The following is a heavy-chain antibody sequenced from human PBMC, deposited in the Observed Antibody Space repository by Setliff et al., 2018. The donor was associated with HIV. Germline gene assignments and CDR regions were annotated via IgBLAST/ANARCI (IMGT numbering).Heavy chain of an antibody. J-gene: IGHJ4*02. Sequence: NPSETLSLTCIVSGGSISNYYWSWIRQPPGKGLEWIGYIYSSGKTKYNPSLKSRFTMSVDTSQNQFSLNLNSVTAADTAVYFCARHPPKVAYYSSGPTNYLDYWGRGTLVTVSS. D-gene: IGHD3-10*01. CDR3: ARHPPKVAYYSSGPTNYLDY. V-gene: IGHV4-4*09. CDR2: IYSSGKT. CDR1: GGSISNYY.